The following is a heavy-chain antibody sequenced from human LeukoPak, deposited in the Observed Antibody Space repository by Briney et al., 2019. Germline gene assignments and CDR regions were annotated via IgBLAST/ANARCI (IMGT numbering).Heavy chain of an antibody. V-gene: IGHV3-33*01. CDR3: ARGYSSSWYWVYYMDV. CDR2: IWYDGSNK. J-gene: IGHJ6*03. D-gene: IGHD6-13*01. CDR1: GFAFSSYG. Sequence: PGGSLRLSCAASGFAFSSYGMHWVRQAPGKGLEWVAVIWYDGSNKYYADSVKGRFTISRDNSKNTLYLQMNSLRAEDTAVYYCARGYSSSWYWVYYMDVWGKGTTVTVSS.